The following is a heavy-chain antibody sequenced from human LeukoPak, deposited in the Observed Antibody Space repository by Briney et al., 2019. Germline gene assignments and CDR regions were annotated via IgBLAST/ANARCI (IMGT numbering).Heavy chain of an antibody. Sequence: GGSPRLSCAASGFTFSDYYMSWIRQAPGKGLEWVSYISSSGSTIYYADSVKGRFTISRDNAKNSLYLQMNSLRAEDTAVYYCARQYYYGSGSYGWFDPWGQGTLVTVSS. J-gene: IGHJ5*02. CDR1: GFTFSDYY. D-gene: IGHD3-10*01. CDR3: ARQYYYGSGSYGWFDP. V-gene: IGHV3-11*01. CDR2: ISSSGSTI.